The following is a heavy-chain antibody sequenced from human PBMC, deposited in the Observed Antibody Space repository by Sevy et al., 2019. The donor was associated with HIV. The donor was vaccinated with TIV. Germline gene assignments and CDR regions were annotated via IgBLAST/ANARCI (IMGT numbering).Heavy chain of an antibody. J-gene: IGHJ3*02. V-gene: IGHV3-21*01. CDR1: GFTFSSYS. CDR2: ISGISNYI. CDR3: ARNNCSITNCDMGDVFDI. Sequence: GGSLRLSCAASGFTFSSYSMNWVRQAPGKGLEWVSSISGISNYIYYGDSMKGRFTVCRDNARNSLYLQMNSLRAEDTAVYYCARNNCSITNCDMGDVFDIWGQGTMVTVSS. D-gene: IGHD2-2*02.